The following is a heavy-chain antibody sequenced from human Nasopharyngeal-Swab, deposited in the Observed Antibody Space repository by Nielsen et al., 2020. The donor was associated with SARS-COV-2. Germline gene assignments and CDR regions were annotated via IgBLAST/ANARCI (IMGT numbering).Heavy chain of an antibody. J-gene: IGHJ6*02. CDR3: AIGVDV. CDR2: IYYSGST. V-gene: IGHV4-59*01. Sequence: SETLSLTCTVSGGSISSYYWSWIRQPPGKGLEWIGYIYYSGSTNYNPSLKSRVTISVDTSKNQFSLKRSSVTAADTAVYYCAIGVDVWGQGTTVTVSS. CDR1: GGSISSYY.